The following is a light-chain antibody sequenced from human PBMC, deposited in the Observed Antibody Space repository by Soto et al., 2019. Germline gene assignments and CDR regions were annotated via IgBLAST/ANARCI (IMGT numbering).Light chain of an antibody. CDR1: QSVGGSY. Sequence: EIVLTQSPGTLSLSPGERATLSCRASQSVGGSYFAWYQQKPGQAPRLLIYDASSRATGIPDRFRGSVSGTDFTLTISRLEPEDFAVYYCLQYGSFAYTFGQGTKLEIK. V-gene: IGKV3-20*01. CDR2: DAS. J-gene: IGKJ2*01. CDR3: LQYGSFAYT.